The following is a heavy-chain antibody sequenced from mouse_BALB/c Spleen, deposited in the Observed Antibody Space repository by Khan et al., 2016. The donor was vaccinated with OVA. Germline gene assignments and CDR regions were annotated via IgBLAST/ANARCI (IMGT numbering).Heavy chain of an antibody. J-gene: IGHJ3*01. D-gene: IGHD1-1*02. CDR3: TRSGYGAFAY. Sequence: QVQLQQSGAELVKPGASVRLSCKASGYTFTSYYLYWLKQRPGHGLVWIGDIIPSNGGTNFHENFKTKATLTVDKSSRAAYMQLRRLTSEDSSIYYCTRSGYGAFAYWGQATLVTVSA. V-gene: IGHV1S81*02. CDR2: IIPSNGGT. CDR1: GYTFTSYY.